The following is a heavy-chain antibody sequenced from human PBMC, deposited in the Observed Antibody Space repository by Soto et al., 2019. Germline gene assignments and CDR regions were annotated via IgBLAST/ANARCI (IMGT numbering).Heavy chain of an antibody. D-gene: IGHD3-16*01. J-gene: IGHJ4*02. CDR3: ASSGGGEDY. CDR1: GGSISSSHW. Sequence: QVQLQESGPGLVKPSGTLSLSCAVSGGSISSSHWWTWVRQPPGKGLEWIGEIYHSGSTNYNPSLKDRVTISVATSRNQFSLNLSSVTAADTAVYYCASSGGGEDYWGQGILVTVSS. CDR2: IYHSGST. V-gene: IGHV4-4*02.